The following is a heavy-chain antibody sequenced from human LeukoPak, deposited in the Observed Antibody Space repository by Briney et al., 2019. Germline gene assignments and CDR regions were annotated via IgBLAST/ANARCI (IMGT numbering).Heavy chain of an antibody. Sequence: SQTLSLTCTVSGGSISSGGYYWSWTRQHPGKGLEWIGYIYYSGSTYYNPSLKSRVTISVDTSKNQFSLKLSSVTAADTAVYYCARGEHASEVDYWGQGTLVTVSS. V-gene: IGHV4-31*03. J-gene: IGHJ4*02. CDR1: GGSISSGGYY. CDR3: ARGEHASEVDY. CDR2: IYYSGST.